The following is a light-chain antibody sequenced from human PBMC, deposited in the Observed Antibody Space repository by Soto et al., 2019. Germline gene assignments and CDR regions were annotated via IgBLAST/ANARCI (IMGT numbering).Light chain of an antibody. V-gene: IGLV1-40*01. J-gene: IGLJ3*02. CDR3: QSYDSSEWV. CDR1: SSDIGAGYD. Sequence: QSVLTQPPSVSGAPGQRVTISCTGSSSDIGAGYDVHWYQQLPGTAPKLLIYGNSNRPSGVPDRFSAPKSGTSASLAITGLQAEDEADYYCQSYDSSEWVFGGGTKVTVL. CDR2: GNS.